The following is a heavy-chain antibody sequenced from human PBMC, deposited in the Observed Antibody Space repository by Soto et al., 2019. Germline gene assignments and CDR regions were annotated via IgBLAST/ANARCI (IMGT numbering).Heavy chain of an antibody. D-gene: IGHD3-10*02. V-gene: IGHV1-69*06. Sequence: QVQLVQSGAEVKKPGSSVKVSCTASGGPFSSYAINWVRPAPGQGLEWMGVITPMFGAPHYAQNFKGRITITADKSTNTAYMELTSLTSGDTAVYFCARLFTGRWFDPXGQGXXVXVSS. CDR3: ARLFTGRWFDP. CDR2: ITPMFGAP. CDR1: GGPFSSYA. J-gene: IGHJ5*02.